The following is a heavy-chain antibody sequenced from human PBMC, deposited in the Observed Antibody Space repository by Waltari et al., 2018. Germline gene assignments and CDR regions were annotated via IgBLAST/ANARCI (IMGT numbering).Heavy chain of an antibody. Sequence: QVQLVESGGGVVQPEKSLRLSCAVSGLTFSDHGFHWVRQAPGKGREWLAVVTYDGSKEYYAESVKGRFSISRDNSENTLYLQIHSLRPEDTAVYYCAALYTGSYYDLDVWGQGTTVTVSS. CDR2: VTYDGSKE. J-gene: IGHJ6*02. D-gene: IGHD1-26*01. V-gene: IGHV3-30*03. CDR1: GLTFSDHG. CDR3: AALYTGSYYDLDV.